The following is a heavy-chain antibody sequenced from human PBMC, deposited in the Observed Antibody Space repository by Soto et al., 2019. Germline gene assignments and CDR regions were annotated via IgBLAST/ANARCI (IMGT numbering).Heavy chain of an antibody. CDR2: IGGSGGRT. Sequence: PGGSLRLSCAASGFTFSTCAMSWVRQAPGKGLEWVSSIGGSGGRTYQADFVKGRFTISRDDSKNTLYLQMNSLRAEDTAVYYCAKDPSYYGGNLRGSYFDYWGQGTLVTVSS. D-gene: IGHD4-17*01. CDR3: AKDPSYYGGNLRGSYFDY. J-gene: IGHJ4*02. CDR1: GFTFSTCA. V-gene: IGHV3-23*01.